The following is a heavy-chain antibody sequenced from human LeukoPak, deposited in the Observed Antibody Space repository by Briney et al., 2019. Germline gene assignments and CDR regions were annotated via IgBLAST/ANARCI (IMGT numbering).Heavy chain of an antibody. CDR2: INSDGSST. V-gene: IGHV3-74*01. J-gene: IGHJ4*02. CDR3: AREKYDILTGYSTLGDY. CDR1: GFTFSSYW. D-gene: IGHD3-9*01. Sequence: AGGSLRLSCAVSGFTFSSYWMHWVRQAPGKGLVWVSRINSDGSSTSYADSVKGRFTISRDNAKNTLYLQMNSLRAEDTAVYYCAREKYDILTGYSTLGDYWGQGTLVTVSS.